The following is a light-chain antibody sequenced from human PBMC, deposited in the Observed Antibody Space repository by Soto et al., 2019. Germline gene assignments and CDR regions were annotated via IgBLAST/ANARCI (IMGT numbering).Light chain of an antibody. V-gene: IGLV1-44*01. J-gene: IGLJ2*01. CDR3: AAWDGSLNGGV. CDR1: SSNIGSNT. Sequence: QSVLTQPPSASGTPGQRVTISCSGSSSNIGSNTVNWYQLLPGTAPKLLIYSNDQRPSGVPDRFSGSKSGTSASLAISGLQSEDEADYYCAAWDGSLNGGVFGGGTKLTVL. CDR2: SND.